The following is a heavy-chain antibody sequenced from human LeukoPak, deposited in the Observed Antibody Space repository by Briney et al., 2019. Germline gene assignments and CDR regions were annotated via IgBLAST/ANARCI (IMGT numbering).Heavy chain of an antibody. CDR2: IYTSGST. V-gene: IGHV4-61*02. D-gene: IGHD6-6*01. CDR3: ARGGAYSSSYYYYMDV. CDR1: GGSTSSSSYY. Sequence: SETLSLTCTVSGGSTSSSSYYWSWIRQPAGKGLEWIGRIYTSGSTNYNPSLKSRVTISVDKSKNQFSLKLSSVTAPDTAVYYCARGGAYSSSYYYYMDVWGKGTTVTVSS. J-gene: IGHJ6*03.